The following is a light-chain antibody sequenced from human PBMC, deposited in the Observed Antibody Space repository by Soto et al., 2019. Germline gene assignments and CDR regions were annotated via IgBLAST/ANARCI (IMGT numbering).Light chain of an antibody. CDR2: EVS. V-gene: IGLV2-14*01. Sequence: QSALTQPASVSGSPGQSITISCTGASSDVGGYNYVSWYQQHPGKAPKLMIYEVSNRPSGVSNRFSGSKSGNTASLTISGLQAEDEADYYCSSYTSTSTPVLFGGGTKQTVL. CDR1: SSDVGGYNY. CDR3: SSYTSTSTPVL. J-gene: IGLJ2*01.